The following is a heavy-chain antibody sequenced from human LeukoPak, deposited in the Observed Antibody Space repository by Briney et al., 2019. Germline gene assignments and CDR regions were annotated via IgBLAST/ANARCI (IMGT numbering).Heavy chain of an antibody. Sequence: TSETLSLTCAVYGGSFSGYYWSWIRQPPGKGLEWIGEINHSGSTNYNPSLKSRVTISVDTSKNQFSLKLSSVTAADTAVYYCASLILGYCSGGSCYDYYYYYYGMDGWGQGTTVTVSS. V-gene: IGHV4-34*01. CDR1: GGSFSGYY. CDR2: INHSGST. D-gene: IGHD2-15*01. CDR3: ASLILGYCSGGSCYDYYYYYYGMDG. J-gene: IGHJ6*02.